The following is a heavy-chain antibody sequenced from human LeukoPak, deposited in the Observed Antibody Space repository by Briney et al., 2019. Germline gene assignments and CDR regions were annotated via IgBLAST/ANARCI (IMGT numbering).Heavy chain of an antibody. J-gene: IGHJ4*02. CDR3: ARGLCGGDCYDY. D-gene: IGHD2-21*01. CDR2: IVSSSANI. Sequence: GGSLRLSCAASGFTFTNYGMNWVRLAPGKGLEWVSSIVSSSANIYYADSVKGRFTISRDNAKNSVYLQMNSLRVEDTAVYYCARGLCGGDCYDYWGQGNLVTVSS. CDR1: GFTFTNYG. V-gene: IGHV3-21*01.